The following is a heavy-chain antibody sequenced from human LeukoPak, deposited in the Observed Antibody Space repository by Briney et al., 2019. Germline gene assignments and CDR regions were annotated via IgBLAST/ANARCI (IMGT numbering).Heavy chain of an antibody. J-gene: IGHJ4*02. D-gene: IGHD3-9*01. CDR1: RGTFSRYA. CDR2: IIPIFGTA. Sequence: GASVKVSCKASRGTFSRYAISWVRQAPGQGLEWMGGIIPIFGTANYAQKFQGRVTITADESTSTAYMELSSLRSEDTAVYYCARDWGPYYDILTTLWYWGQGTLVTVSS. CDR3: ARDWGPYYDILTTLWY. V-gene: IGHV1-69*13.